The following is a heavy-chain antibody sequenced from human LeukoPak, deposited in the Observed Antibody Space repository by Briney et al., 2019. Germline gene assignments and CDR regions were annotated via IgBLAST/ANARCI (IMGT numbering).Heavy chain of an antibody. CDR2: VSADGRTQ. D-gene: IGHD5-24*01. J-gene: IGHJ4*02. Sequence: VVSADGRTQLYSDSVKGRFTVSRDNSLNTLHLQMNSLKTEDTAVYYCAREFGHNRWYFDYWGQGALVTVSS. V-gene: IGHV3-30*03. CDR3: AREFGHNRWYFDY.